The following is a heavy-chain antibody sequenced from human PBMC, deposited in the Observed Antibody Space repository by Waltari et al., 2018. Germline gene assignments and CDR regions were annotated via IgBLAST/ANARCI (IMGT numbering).Heavy chain of an antibody. D-gene: IGHD3-9*01. V-gene: IGHV4-4*02. CDR1: GESLSSSDW. J-gene: IGHJ1*01. CDR2: ISFSGDT. CDR3: VTGPRDKWVGRYSGEFFHH. Sequence: QVQLQESGPGLVKSSATLSLTCTVSGESLSSSDWWTLVRQAPGKGLEWIGEISFSGDTDYHPSLKGRVTISADRSRNQFSLRLDSVTAADTAVYYCVTGPRDKWVGRYSGEFFHHWGPGTLVTVSS.